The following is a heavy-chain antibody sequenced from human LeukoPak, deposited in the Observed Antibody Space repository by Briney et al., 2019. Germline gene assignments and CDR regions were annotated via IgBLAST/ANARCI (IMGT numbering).Heavy chain of an antibody. CDR3: ARVGHCSGGSCYLLYY. CDR2: INPSGGST. D-gene: IGHD2-15*01. V-gene: IGHV1-46*01. Sequence: ASVKVSCKASGYTFTSYYMHWVRQAPGQGLEWMGIINPSGGSTSYAQKFQGRVTMTRDTSTSTVYMELSSLRSEDTAVYYCARVGHCSGGSCYLLYYWGQGTLVTVSS. CDR1: GYTFTSYY. J-gene: IGHJ4*02.